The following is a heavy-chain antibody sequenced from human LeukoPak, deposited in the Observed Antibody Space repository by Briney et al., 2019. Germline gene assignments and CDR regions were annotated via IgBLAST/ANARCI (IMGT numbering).Heavy chain of an antibody. CDR1: GFTFSSYS. CDR2: ISSSSSTI. D-gene: IGHD1-7*01. Sequence: PGGSLRLSCAASGFTFSSYSMNWVRQAPGKGLEWVSYISSSSSTIYYADSVKGRFTISRDNAKNSLYLQMNSLRAEDTAVYYCANWNYGRIDYWGQGTLVTVSS. CDR3: ANWNYGRIDY. V-gene: IGHV3-48*01. J-gene: IGHJ4*02.